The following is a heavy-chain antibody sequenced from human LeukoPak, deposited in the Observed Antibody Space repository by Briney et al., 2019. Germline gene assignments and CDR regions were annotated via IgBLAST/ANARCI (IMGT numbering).Heavy chain of an antibody. D-gene: IGHD3-10*01. J-gene: IGHJ4*02. Sequence: GSLRLSCAASGFTFNYYAMNWVRQAPGKGLEWVSAILGGGDTTSYADSVKGRSTISRDNSKNTLYLQMNSLRAEDTAVYYCAKDLVSQRGVGSSEKVDYWGQGTPVTVSS. CDR3: AKDLVSQRGVGSSEKVDY. CDR2: ILGGGDTT. V-gene: IGHV3-23*01. CDR1: GFTFNYYA.